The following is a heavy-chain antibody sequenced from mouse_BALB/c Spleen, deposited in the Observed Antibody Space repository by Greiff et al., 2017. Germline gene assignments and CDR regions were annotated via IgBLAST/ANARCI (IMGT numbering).Heavy chain of an antibody. D-gene: IGHD2-14*01. CDR1: GYTFTSYW. V-gene: IGHV14-3*02. J-gene: IGHJ3*01. CDR3: ARGYYRSSWFAY. CDR2: IDPANGNT. Sequence: VQLQQPGAELVKPGASVKLSCKASGYTFTSYWMHWVKQRPEQGLEWIGRIDPANGNTKYDPKFQGKATITADTSSNTAYLQLSSLTSEDTAVYYCARGYYRSSWFAYWGQGTLVTVSA.